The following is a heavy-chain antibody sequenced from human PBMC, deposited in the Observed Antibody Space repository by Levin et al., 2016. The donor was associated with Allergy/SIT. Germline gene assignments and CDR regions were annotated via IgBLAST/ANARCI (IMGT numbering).Heavy chain of an antibody. D-gene: IGHD6-13*01. CDR1: GYTLTELS. V-gene: IGHV1-24*01. J-gene: IGHJ6*02. Sequence: ASVKVSCKVSGYTLTELSMHWVRQAPGKGLEWMGGFDPEDGETIYAQKFQGRVTMTEDTSTDTAYMELSSLRSEDTAVYYCATYSSSWYQYGMDVWGQGTTVTVSS. CDR2: FDPEDGET. CDR3: ATYSSSWYQYGMDV.